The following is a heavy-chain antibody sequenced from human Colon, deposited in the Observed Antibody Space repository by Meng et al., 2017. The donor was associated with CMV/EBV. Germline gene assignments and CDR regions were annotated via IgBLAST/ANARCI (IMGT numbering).Heavy chain of an antibody. D-gene: IGHD1-26*01. Sequence: GKLVKAGDDVKKPGASVKVSCKTSGYTFSDYHIHWVRQAPGQGLEWMGWINSNSGATDYAQKFQGRFTMTRDTSITTVYMELSSLRSDDTAVYYCARDPSGSRVPFDYWGQGSLVTVSS. V-gene: IGHV1-2*02. CDR3: ARDPSGSRVPFDY. J-gene: IGHJ4*02. CDR2: INSNSGAT. CDR1: GYTFSDYH.